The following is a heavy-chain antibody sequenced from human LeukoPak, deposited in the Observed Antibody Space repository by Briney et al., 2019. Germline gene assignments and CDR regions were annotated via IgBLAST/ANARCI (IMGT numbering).Heavy chain of an antibody. D-gene: IGHD6-13*01. V-gene: IGHV1-24*01. J-gene: IGHJ4*02. CDR1: GYTLTELS. CDR2: FDPEDGET. CDR3: ATPGIVAAGTTYFDY. Sequence: EASVKVSCKVSGYTLTELSMHWVRQAPGKGLEWMGGFDPEDGETIYAQKFQGRVTMTEDTSTDTAYMELSSLRSEDTAVYYCATPGIVAAGTTYFDYWGQGTLVTVSS.